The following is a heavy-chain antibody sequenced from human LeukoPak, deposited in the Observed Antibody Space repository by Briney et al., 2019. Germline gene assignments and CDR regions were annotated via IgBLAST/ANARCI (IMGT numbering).Heavy chain of an antibody. CDR2: MNPNTGNT. CDR1: GYTFNSYD. V-gene: IGHV1-8*01. J-gene: IGHJ6*02. Sequence: GASVKVSCKASGYTFNSYDINWVRQATGQGLEWMGWMNPNTGNTGFGERFQGRVTMTEDTSTDTAYMELSSLRSEDTAVYYCATDNYDSSGFYGMDVWGQGTTVTVSS. D-gene: IGHD3-22*01. CDR3: ATDNYDSSGFYGMDV.